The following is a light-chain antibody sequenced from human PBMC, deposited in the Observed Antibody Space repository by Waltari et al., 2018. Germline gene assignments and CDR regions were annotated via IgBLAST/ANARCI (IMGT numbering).Light chain of an antibody. Sequence: DIQMTQSPSSLSASVGARVTITCRASQSISSYLNWYQQKPGKAPKLLIYAASSLQSGVTSRFSGSGSGTDFTLTISSLQPEDFATYYCQQSYSTPRTFGGGTKVEIK. CDR1: QSISSY. CDR2: AAS. V-gene: IGKV1-39*01. J-gene: IGKJ4*01. CDR3: QQSYSTPRT.